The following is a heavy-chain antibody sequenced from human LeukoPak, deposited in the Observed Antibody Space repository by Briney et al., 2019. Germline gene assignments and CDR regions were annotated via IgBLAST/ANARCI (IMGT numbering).Heavy chain of an antibody. CDR3: ARDSGIAVAGRGRVQAFDI. V-gene: IGHV4-39*07. CDR1: GGSISSSSYY. J-gene: IGHJ3*02. D-gene: IGHD6-19*01. CDR2: IYYSGST. Sequence: SETLSLTCTVSGGSISSSSYYWGWIRQPPGKGLEWIGSIYYSGSTYYNPSLKSRVTISVDTSKNQFSLKLSSVTAADTAVYYCARDSGIAVAGRGRVQAFDIWGQGTMVTVSS.